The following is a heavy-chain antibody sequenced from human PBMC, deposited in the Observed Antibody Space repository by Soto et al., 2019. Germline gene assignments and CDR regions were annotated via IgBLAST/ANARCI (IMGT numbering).Heavy chain of an antibody. CDR3: ARRRSGWYFLDY. J-gene: IGHJ4*02. D-gene: IGHD6-19*01. V-gene: IGHV1-18*01. CDR2: ISAYNGNT. Sequence: ASVKVSCKASGYTFTNYGINWVRQAPGQGLEWMGWISAYNGNTNYAQKLQGRVTMTTDTSTSTAYMELRSLRSDDTAVYYCARRRSGWYFLDYWGQGTLVTVSS. CDR1: GYTFTNYG.